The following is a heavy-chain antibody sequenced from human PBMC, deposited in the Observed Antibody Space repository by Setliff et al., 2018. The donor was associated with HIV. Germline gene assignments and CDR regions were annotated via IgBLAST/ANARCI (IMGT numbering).Heavy chain of an antibody. CDR2: INPSSGST. CDR3: ARDPAPSSSASYFQH. D-gene: IGHD6-6*01. V-gene: IGHV1-46*01. J-gene: IGHJ1*01. CDR1: GHTLTELS. Sequence: GASVKVSCKVSGHTLTELSMHWVRQAPGQGLEWMGIINPSSGSTTYAQKFQGRVTMTRDTSTSTVYMELSSLRSEDTAVYYCARDPAPSSSASYFQHWGQGTPVTVSS.